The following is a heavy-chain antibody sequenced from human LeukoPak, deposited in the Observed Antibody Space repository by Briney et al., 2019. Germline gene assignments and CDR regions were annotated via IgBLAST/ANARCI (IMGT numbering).Heavy chain of an antibody. J-gene: IGHJ4*02. Sequence: GGSLRLSCAASGFTFSSYAMSWVHQAPGKGLEWVSAISGSGGSTYYADSVKGRFTISRDNSKNTLYLQMNSLRAEDTAVYYCASTGGHSSGYYYPGYWGQGTLVTVSS. V-gene: IGHV3-23*01. CDR2: ISGSGGST. D-gene: IGHD3-22*01. CDR1: GFTFSSYA. CDR3: ASTGGHSSGYYYPGY.